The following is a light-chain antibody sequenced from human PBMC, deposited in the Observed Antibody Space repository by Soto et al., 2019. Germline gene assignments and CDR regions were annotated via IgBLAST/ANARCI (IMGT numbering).Light chain of an antibody. CDR2: DAS. V-gene: IGKV1-5*01. CDR1: QSISTW. Sequence: DIQMTQSPSTLSASVGDRVTITCRASQSISTWLAWYQQKPGKAPKLLIYDASSMEIGVPSRFSGGGSGTEFNLTVTSLQPDDFATYYCLPYNSFPGTFGQGTLVEIK. J-gene: IGKJ1*01. CDR3: LPYNSFPGT.